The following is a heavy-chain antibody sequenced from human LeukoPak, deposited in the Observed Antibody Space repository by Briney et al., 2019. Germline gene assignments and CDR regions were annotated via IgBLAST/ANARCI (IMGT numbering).Heavy chain of an antibody. D-gene: IGHD1-1*01. CDR1: GYSFTSYW. J-gene: IGHJ4*02. V-gene: IGHV5-51*01. CDR3: ARTIQLESCKTYYFDY. CDR2: IYPGDSDT. Sequence: GESLKISRKGSGYSFTSYWIGWVRQMPGKGLEWMGIIYPGDSDTRYSPSFQGQVTISADKSISTAYLQWSSLKASDTAMYYCARTIQLESCKTYYFDYWGQGTLVTVSS.